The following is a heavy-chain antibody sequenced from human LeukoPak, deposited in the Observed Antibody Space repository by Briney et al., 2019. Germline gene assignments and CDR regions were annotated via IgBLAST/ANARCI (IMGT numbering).Heavy chain of an antibody. CDR2: IRSKAYGETA. Sequence: GGSLRLSCTASGFTFGDYAMSWIRQAPGKGLEWVGFIRSKAYGETADYAAPVKGRFTISRDDSKAIAYLQMNSLKTEDTAVYHCTRDRGAYNLYDYWGQGTLVTVSS. J-gene: IGHJ4*02. CDR3: TRDRGAYNLYDY. V-gene: IGHV3-49*03. CDR1: GFTFGDYA. D-gene: IGHD1-1*01.